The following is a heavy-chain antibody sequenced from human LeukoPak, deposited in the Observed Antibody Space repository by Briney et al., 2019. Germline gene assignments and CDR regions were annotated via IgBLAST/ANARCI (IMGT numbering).Heavy chain of an antibody. D-gene: IGHD6-13*01. J-gene: IGHJ4*02. CDR2: IYTSGNT. CDR3: VRDLEAAGYFDN. Sequence: PSETLSLTCTVSGASFISYYWTWIRQPAGKGLEWIERIYTSGNTNYNPSLKSRVTMSVDTSKNQFSLKLTSVTAADTAVYYCVRDLEAAGYFDNWGQGNLVTVSS. CDR1: GASFISYY. V-gene: IGHV4-4*07.